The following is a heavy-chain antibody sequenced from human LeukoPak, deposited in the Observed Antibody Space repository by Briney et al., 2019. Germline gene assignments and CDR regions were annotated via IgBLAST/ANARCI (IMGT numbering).Heavy chain of an antibody. Sequence: SETLSLTCAVYGGSFSGYYWSWIRQPPGKGLEWIGEMNHSGSTNYNPSLKSRVTISVDTSKNQFSLKLSSVTAADTAVYYCARGNLGDYDFWSGYLRDWGQGTLVTVSS. CDR3: ARGNLGDYDFWSGYLRD. CDR1: GGSFSGYY. J-gene: IGHJ4*02. CDR2: MNHSGST. D-gene: IGHD3-3*01. V-gene: IGHV4-34*01.